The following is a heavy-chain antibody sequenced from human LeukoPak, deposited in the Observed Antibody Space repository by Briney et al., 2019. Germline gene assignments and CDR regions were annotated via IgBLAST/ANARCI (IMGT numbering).Heavy chain of an antibody. D-gene: IGHD3-9*01. V-gene: IGHV3-30*04. CDR3: ARDLTMLRYFDWLSPFDP. CDR1: GFTFSSYA. J-gene: IGHJ5*02. CDR2: ISYDGSNK. Sequence: GGSLRLSCAASGFTFSSYAMHWVRQAQGKGLEWVAVISYDGSNKYYADSVKGRFTISRDNSKNTLYLQMNSLRAEDTAVYYCARDLTMLRYFDWLSPFDPWGQGTLVTVSS.